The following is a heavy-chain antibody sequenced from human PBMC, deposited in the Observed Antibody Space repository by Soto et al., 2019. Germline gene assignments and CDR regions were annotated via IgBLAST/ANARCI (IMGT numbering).Heavy chain of an antibody. Sequence: QVQLVQSGAEVKKHGASVKVSCKAYGSTFTRSGISWVRQAPGQGLEWLGWINPDNGNTNYAQHLQGRVSLTTDTSTSTAYMDLRSLRYDDTAVYYCARDQGITTFGVYSMYYYGMDVWGQGTTVTVSS. CDR3: ARDQGITTFGVYSMYYYGMDV. CDR1: GSTFTRSG. D-gene: IGHD3-3*01. CDR2: INPDNGNT. V-gene: IGHV1-18*01. J-gene: IGHJ6*02.